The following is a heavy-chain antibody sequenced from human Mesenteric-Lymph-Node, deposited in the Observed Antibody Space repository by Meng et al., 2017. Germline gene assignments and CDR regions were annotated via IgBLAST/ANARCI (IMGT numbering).Heavy chain of an antibody. CDR2: ISSSSSYI. CDR1: GFTFSDYY. CDR3: ARVGHSSSWYGVVWFDP. V-gene: IGHV3-11*06. D-gene: IGHD6-13*01. J-gene: IGHJ5*02. Sequence: GESLKISCAASGFTFSDYYMTWIRQAPGKGLEWVSSISSSSSYIYYADSVKGRFTISRDNAKNSLYLQMNSLRAEDTAVYYCARVGHSSSWYGVVWFDPWGQGTLVTVSS.